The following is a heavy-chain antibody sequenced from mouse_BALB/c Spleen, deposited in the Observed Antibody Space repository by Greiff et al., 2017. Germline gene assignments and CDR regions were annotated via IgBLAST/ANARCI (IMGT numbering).Heavy chain of an antibody. CDR3: ARSRGNPYYFDY. J-gene: IGHJ2*01. CDR2: ISYSGST. D-gene: IGHD2-1*01. CDR1: GYSITSDYA. Sequence: EVQLQQSGPGLVKPSQSLSLTCTVTGYSITSDYAWNWIRQFPGNKLEWMGYISYSGSTSYNPSLKSRISITRDTSKNQFFLQLNSVTTEDTATYYCARSRGNPYYFDYWGQGTTLTVSS. V-gene: IGHV3-2*02.